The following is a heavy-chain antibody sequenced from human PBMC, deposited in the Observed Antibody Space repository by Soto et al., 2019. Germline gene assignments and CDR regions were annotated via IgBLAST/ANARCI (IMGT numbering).Heavy chain of an antibody. CDR1: GFSVSAWY. D-gene: IGHD1-26*01. CDR2: LKDSSQNYAT. Sequence: EVQLVESGGGLVQPGGSARLSCAASGFSVSAWYMDWVRQAPGKGLEWVARLKDSSQNYATAYAASVKGRFTVSRHASQNSMYLQMNSLKIEDTAVYYCAREGDARWLDSWGQGTLVTVS. V-gene: IGHV3-72*01. CDR3: AREGDARWLDS. J-gene: IGHJ5*01.